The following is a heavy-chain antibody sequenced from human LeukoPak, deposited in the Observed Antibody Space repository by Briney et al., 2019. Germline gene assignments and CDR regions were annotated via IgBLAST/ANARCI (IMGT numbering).Heavy chain of an antibody. V-gene: IGHV4-59*08. D-gene: IGHD4-17*01. Sequence: KPSETLSLTCTVSGGSISSYYWSWIRQPPGKGLEWIGYIYYSGSTNYNPSLKSRVTISVDTSKNQFSLKLSSVTAADTAVYYCARHRSSANYGDYTRYFDLWGRGTLVTVSS. CDR3: ARHRSSANYGDYTRYFDL. CDR1: GGSISSYY. J-gene: IGHJ2*01. CDR2: IYYSGST.